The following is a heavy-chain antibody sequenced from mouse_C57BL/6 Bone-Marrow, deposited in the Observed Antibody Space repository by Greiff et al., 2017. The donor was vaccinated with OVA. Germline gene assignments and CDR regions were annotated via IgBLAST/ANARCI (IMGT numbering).Heavy chain of an antibody. CDR2: IDPSDSYT. V-gene: IGHV1-50*01. CDR1: GYTFTSYW. CDR3: ARGGLSGTPFAY. D-gene: IGHD4-1*01. J-gene: IGHJ3*01. Sequence: QVQLQQPGAELVKPGASVKLSCTASGYTFTSYWMQWVKQRPGQGLEWIGKIDPSDSYTNYNQKFKGKATLTVDTSSSTAYMQLSSLTSEDSAVYYCARGGLSGTPFAYWGQGTLVTVSA.